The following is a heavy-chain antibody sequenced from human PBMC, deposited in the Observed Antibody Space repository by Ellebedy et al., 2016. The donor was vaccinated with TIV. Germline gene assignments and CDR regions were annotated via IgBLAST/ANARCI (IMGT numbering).Heavy chain of an antibody. CDR1: EFRFSSYA. Sequence: GESLKISCAASEFRFSSYAMTWVRQAPGKGLEWVAAISGSGVSTYYADSVRGRFTISRDNSKSTLYVQMNNLRAEDTAIYYCAREWSGSSWYGDGFDIWGQGTMVTVSS. D-gene: IGHD6-13*01. V-gene: IGHV3-23*01. CDR3: AREWSGSSWYGDGFDI. CDR2: ISGSGVST. J-gene: IGHJ3*02.